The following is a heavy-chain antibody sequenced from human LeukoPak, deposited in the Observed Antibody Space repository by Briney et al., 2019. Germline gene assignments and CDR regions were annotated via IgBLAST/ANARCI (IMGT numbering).Heavy chain of an antibody. CDR2: IYYSGST. CDR3: ARARYYYDSSGYRPGNGMDV. D-gene: IGHD3-22*01. Sequence: SETLSLTYTVSGGSISSYYWSWIRQPPGKGLEWIGYIYYSGSTYYNPSLKSRVTISVDTSKNQFSLKLSSVTAADTAVYYCARARYYYDSSGYRPGNGMDVWGQGTTVTVSS. J-gene: IGHJ6*02. V-gene: IGHV4-59*12. CDR1: GGSISSYY.